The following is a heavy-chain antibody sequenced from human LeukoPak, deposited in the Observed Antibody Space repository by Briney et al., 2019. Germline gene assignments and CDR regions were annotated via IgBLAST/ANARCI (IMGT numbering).Heavy chain of an antibody. V-gene: IGHV1-69*04. CDR2: IIPMIGTA. CDR3: AKGATVGKEALHN. CDR1: GGIFSNQA. Sequence: ASVKVSCKASGGIFSNQAITWVRQAPGQGLEWMGRIIPMIGTAKSAQRFQGRVTFTADTSTNTAYMELSSLTSEDTALYCAKGATVGKEALHNWGQGTLVTVSS. D-gene: IGHD1-14*01. J-gene: IGHJ3*02.